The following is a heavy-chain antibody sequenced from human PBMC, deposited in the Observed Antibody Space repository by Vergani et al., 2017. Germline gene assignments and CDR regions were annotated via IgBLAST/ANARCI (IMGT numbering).Heavy chain of an antibody. J-gene: IGHJ2*01. V-gene: IGHV3-23*01. CDR1: GFTFSSYA. D-gene: IGHD3-22*01. CDR3: AKGSRVYYDDSSGKVSSWYFDL. Sequence: EVQLLESGGGLVQPGGSLRLSCAASGFTFSSYAMSWVRQAPGKGLEWVSAISGSGGSTYYADSVKGRFTISRDNYKNTLYLQMNSLRAEDTAVYYCAKGSRVYYDDSSGKVSSWYFDLRGRGTLVTVSS. CDR2: ISGSGGST.